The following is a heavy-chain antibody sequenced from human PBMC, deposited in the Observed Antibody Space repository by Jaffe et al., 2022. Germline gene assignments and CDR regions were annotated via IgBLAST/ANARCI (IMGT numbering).Heavy chain of an antibody. CDR1: GFTFSGDW. Sequence: EVKLVESGGGLVQPGGSLRLSCVASGFTFSGDWMSWVRQAPGKGLECVAKIKQDGSEKNYVDSVKGRFTISRDNAKNSLYLEMNSLRGDDTAVYYCVRYQGLGYWGQGTLVTVSS. J-gene: IGHJ4*02. V-gene: IGHV3-7*01. CDR2: IKQDGSEK. CDR3: VRYQGLGY. D-gene: IGHD2-2*01.